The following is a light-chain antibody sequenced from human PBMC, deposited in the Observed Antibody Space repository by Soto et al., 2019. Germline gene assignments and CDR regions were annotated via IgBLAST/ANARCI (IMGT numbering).Light chain of an antibody. V-gene: IGKV1-27*01. Sequence: DIQMTQSPSSLSASVGDSVTITCRASQDISNYLAWFQQKPGKPPKLLIYAASTLESGVPSRFSGGRSGTDFTLTISSLQPEGVATFYCQKYDSLPFTFGPGTKVDIK. CDR1: QDISNY. J-gene: IGKJ3*01. CDR2: AAS. CDR3: QKYDSLPFT.